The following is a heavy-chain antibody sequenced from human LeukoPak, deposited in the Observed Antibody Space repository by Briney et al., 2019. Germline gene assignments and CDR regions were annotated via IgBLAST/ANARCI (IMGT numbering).Heavy chain of an antibody. J-gene: IGHJ4*02. CDR2: ITSTSTYI. V-gene: IGHV3-21*01. CDR3: VRRGPNNSGLDF. Sequence: NPSGSLRLSCAASGFTSSSYTFNWVRQAPGKGLEWVASITSTSTYIYYADSVQGRFAVSRDNAKNSLYLQMNSLRAEDTAVFYCVRRGPNNSGLDFWGQGTLVTVSS. CDR1: GFTSSSYT. D-gene: IGHD5-12*01.